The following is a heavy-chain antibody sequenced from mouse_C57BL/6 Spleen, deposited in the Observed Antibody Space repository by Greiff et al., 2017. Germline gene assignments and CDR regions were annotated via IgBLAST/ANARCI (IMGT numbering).Heavy chain of an antibody. Sequence: VQLQQSGAELVKPGASVKLSCKASGYTFTDYSMHWVKQRAGQGLEWIGGIYPGSGSTKYNEKFKGKATLTADKSSSTAYMELSSLTSDDSAVYYCARHDRYDDYWYFDVWGTGTTVTVSS. CDR1: GYTFTDYS. J-gene: IGHJ1*03. CDR2: IYPGSGST. V-gene: IGHV1-62-2*01. CDR3: ARHDRYDDYWYFDV. D-gene: IGHD2-14*01.